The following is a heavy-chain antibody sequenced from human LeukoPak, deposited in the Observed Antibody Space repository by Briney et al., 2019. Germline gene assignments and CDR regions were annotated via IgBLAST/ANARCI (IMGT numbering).Heavy chain of an antibody. J-gene: IGHJ4*02. CDR2: ISSSRRYT. V-gene: IGHV3-21*05. CDR3: ARDRLIMVRGLPDY. D-gene: IGHD3-10*01. Sequence: GGSLRLSCAASGFTFSRSSMNWVRQAPGKGLEWVSDISSSRRYTNYADSVKGRFTISRDNAKNSLYLQMNSLRAEDTAVYYCARDRLIMVRGLPDYWGQGTLVTASS. CDR1: GFTFSRSS.